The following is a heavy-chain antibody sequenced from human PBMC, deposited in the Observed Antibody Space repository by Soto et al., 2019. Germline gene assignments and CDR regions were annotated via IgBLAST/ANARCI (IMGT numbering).Heavy chain of an antibody. CDR1: GGSISSSSYY. CDR2: IYYSGST. Sequence: QLQLQESGPGLVKPSETLSLTCTVSGGSISSSSYYWGWIRQPPGKGLEWIGSIYYSGSTYYNPSLKSRVTISVDTSKNQFSLKLSSFTAADTAVYYCAGPPSGSYSYYYYGMDVWGQGTTVTVSS. J-gene: IGHJ6*02. V-gene: IGHV4-39*01. D-gene: IGHD1-26*01. CDR3: AGPPSGSYSYYYYGMDV.